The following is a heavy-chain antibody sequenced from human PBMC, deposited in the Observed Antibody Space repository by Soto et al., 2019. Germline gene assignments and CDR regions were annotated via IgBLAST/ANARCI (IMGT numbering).Heavy chain of an antibody. V-gene: IGHV5-51*01. CDR3: ARAXYGGVIIQYYYYYGMDV. J-gene: IGHJ6*02. Sequence: PGESLKISCKGSGYSFTSYWIGWVRQMPGKGLEWMGIIYPGDSDTRYSPSFQGQVTISADKSISTAYLQWSSLKASDTAMYYCARAXYGGVIIQYYYYYGMDVWGQGTTVTVSS. CDR2: IYPGDSDT. CDR1: GYSFTSYW. D-gene: IGHD3-10*01.